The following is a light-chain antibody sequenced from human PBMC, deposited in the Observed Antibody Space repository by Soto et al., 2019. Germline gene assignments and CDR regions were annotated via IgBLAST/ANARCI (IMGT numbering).Light chain of an antibody. Sequence: QSALTQPASVSGSPRQSSAISCTGASIEVARYNYFACYQQHPGKAPNLMIYDGASRPSRVSDRFSGSKSGNTASLTISGLQAEEEADSYCSSNPGSSALYDLGTGTKVTVL. CDR3: SSNPGSSALYD. CDR1: SIEVARYNY. J-gene: IGLJ1*01. CDR2: DGA. V-gene: IGLV2-14*03.